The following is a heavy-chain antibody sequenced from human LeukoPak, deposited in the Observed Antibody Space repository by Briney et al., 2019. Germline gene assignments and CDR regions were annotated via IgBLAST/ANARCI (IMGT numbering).Heavy chain of an antibody. V-gene: IGHV4-61*02. D-gene: IGHD6-13*01. J-gene: IGHJ6*02. CDR1: GGSISSGSYY. CDR2: IYTSGST. CDR3: ARAGGAAAVLLYGMDV. Sequence: SETLSLTCTVSGGSISSGSYYWSWIRQPAGKGLEWIGRIYTSGSTNYNPSLKSRVTISVDTSKNQFSLKLSSVTAADTAVYYCARAGGAAAVLLYGMDVWGQGTTVTVSS.